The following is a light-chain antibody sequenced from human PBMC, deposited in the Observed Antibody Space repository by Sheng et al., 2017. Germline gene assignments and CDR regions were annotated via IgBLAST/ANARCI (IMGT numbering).Light chain of an antibody. CDR1: QSISSN. Sequence: EIVMTQSPATLSVSPGERATLSCRASQSISSNLAWYQQKPGQSPRLLIYGASTRATGIPARFIGSGSGTDFTLTITSLQSEDSAVYYCQQYNNWPPYSFGQGTKLEIK. J-gene: IGKJ2*03. CDR3: QQYNNWPPYS. CDR2: GAS. V-gene: IGKV3-15*01.